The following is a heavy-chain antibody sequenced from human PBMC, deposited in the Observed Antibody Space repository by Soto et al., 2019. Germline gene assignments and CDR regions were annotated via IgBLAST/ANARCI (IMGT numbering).Heavy chain of an antibody. CDR2: IKQDGSEK. CDR3: ARDTYDFWSGYSPDYYYYMDV. CDR1: GFTFSSYW. Sequence: EVQLVESGGGLVQPGGSLRLSCAASGFTFSSYWMSWVRQAPGKGLEWVANIKQDGSEKYYVDSVKGRFTISRDNAKNSLYLPMNSLRAEDTAVYYCARDTYDFWSGYSPDYYYYMDVWGKGTTVTVSS. D-gene: IGHD3-3*01. V-gene: IGHV3-7*01. J-gene: IGHJ6*03.